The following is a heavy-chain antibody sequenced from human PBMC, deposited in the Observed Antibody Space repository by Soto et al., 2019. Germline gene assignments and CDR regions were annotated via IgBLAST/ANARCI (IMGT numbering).Heavy chain of an antibody. D-gene: IGHD3-10*01. Sequence: QLQLQESGPGLVKPSETLSLTCTVSGGSISSSSYYWGWIRQPPGKGLEWIGNIYYSGSAYYNPSRKSRVTRSVYMSKNNFSLKLSSVTAADTAVYSWARRGVSGPVDYWGQGTLVTVSS. J-gene: IGHJ4*02. CDR2: IYYSGSA. CDR1: GGSISSSSYY. CDR3: ARRGVSGPVDY. V-gene: IGHV4-39*02.